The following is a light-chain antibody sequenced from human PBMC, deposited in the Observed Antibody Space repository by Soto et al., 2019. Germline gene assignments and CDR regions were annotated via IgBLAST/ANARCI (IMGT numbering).Light chain of an antibody. CDR1: QSVSSY. J-gene: IGKJ4*02. CDR2: DAS. V-gene: IGKV3-11*01. CDR3: QQYGSSGT. Sequence: VLTQARATLSLCPGERPGLSFRASQSVSSYLAWYQQKPGQAPRLLIYDASNRATGIPARFSGSGSGTDFTLTISSLEPEDFAVYYCQQYGSSGTFGRGTKVDIK.